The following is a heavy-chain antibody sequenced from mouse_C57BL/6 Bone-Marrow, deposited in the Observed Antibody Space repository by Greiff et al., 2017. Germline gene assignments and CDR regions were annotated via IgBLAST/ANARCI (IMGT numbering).Heavy chain of an antibody. CDR3: AQGVTTVVARNFDV. CDR2: IYPGDGDT. Sequence: VQLQQSGPELVKPGASVKISCKASGYAFSSSWMNWVKQRPGKGLEWIGRIYPGDGDTNYNGKFKGKATLTADKSSSTAYMQLSSLTSEDSAVYFCAQGVTTVVARNFDVWGTGTTVTVSS. V-gene: IGHV1-82*01. J-gene: IGHJ1*03. CDR1: GYAFSSSW. D-gene: IGHD1-1*01.